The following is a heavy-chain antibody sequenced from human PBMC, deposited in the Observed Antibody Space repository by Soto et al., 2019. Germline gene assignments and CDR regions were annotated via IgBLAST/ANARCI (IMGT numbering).Heavy chain of an antibody. CDR3: AIADYGDDDY. J-gene: IGHJ4*02. D-gene: IGHD4-17*01. V-gene: IGHV1-18*01. Sequence: QLQLVQSGPEAKKPGASVKVSCKASGYTFATSTISWLRQAPGQGPEWMGWIKAYSGNTNYAQKLQGRLTMTTDTSTSTAYMELRSLTTDDTALYYCAIADYGDDDYWGQGTLVPVSS. CDR2: IKAYSGNT. CDR1: GYTFATST.